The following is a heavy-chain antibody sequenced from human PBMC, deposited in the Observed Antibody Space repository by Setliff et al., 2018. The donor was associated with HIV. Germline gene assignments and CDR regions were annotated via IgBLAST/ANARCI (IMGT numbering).Heavy chain of an antibody. D-gene: IGHD5-12*01. CDR2: INASGDKT. CDR1: GFNFTNYY. CDR3: GRDYRSWIRAIGY. V-gene: IGHV1-46*03. J-gene: IGHJ4*02. Sequence: ASVKVSCQASGFNFTNYYIHWVRQAPGEGLEWVGVINASGDKTNYAQKFQGRLIITKDTSTSTVYMELSSLRSDDTAVYYCGRDYRSWIRAIGYWGQGTLVTVSS.